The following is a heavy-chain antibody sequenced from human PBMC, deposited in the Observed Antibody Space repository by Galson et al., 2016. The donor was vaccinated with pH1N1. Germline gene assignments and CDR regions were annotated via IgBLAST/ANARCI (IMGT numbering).Heavy chain of an antibody. CDR2: ISGRGGNT. Sequence: SCKASGYNFIKYYIHWVRQAPGKGLEWVSVISGRGGNTYYADSVKGRFTISRDNFKNTLYLEMNKLKDDDTAVYYCAKDRSREFLHFPFDDFDVWGQGTMVSVSA. CDR3: AKDRSREFLHFPFDDFDV. D-gene: IGHD3-10*01. CDR1: GYNFIKYY. V-gene: IGHV3-23*01. J-gene: IGHJ3*01.